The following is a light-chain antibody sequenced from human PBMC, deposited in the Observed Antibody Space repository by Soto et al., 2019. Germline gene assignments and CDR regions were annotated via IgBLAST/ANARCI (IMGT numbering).Light chain of an antibody. CDR2: GAS. CDR3: QQCGSSSWT. CDR1: QTVSSNY. J-gene: IGKJ1*01. V-gene: IGKV3-20*01. Sequence: EIVLTQSPGTLSLSPGERATLSCRASQTVSSNYLAWYQQKPGQAPRLLIYGASSRATGIPDRFSGSGSGTDFTLTISRLEPDDFAVYYCQQCGSSSWTFGQGTKVDIK.